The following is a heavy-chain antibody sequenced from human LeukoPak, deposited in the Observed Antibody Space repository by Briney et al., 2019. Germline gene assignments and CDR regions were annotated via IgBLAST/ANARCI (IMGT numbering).Heavy chain of an antibody. Sequence: GGSLRLSCTASGFTFSNYAMSWARQAPGKGLEWVASINHNGNVNYYVDSVKGRFTISRDNAKNSLYLQMSNLRAEDTAVYFCARGGGLDVWGQGATVTVSS. J-gene: IGHJ6*02. D-gene: IGHD3-16*01. CDR3: ARGGGLDV. V-gene: IGHV3-7*03. CDR2: INHNGNVN. CDR1: GFTFSNYA.